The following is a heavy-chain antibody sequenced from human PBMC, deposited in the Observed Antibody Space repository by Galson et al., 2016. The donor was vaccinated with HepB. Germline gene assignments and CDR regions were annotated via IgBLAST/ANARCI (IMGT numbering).Heavy chain of an antibody. V-gene: IGHV3-11*03. CDR1: GFSFSDYY. Sequence: SLRLSCAPSGFSFSDYYMSWIRQAPGKGLEWVSYISSISSHTNSADSVKGRFTISRDNAKNSLYLQMNILRAEGTAVYYCARSNSVSYLLLDYWGQGTLVTVSS. CDR2: ISSISSHT. CDR3: ARSNSVSYLLLDY. D-gene: IGHD1-26*01. J-gene: IGHJ4*02.